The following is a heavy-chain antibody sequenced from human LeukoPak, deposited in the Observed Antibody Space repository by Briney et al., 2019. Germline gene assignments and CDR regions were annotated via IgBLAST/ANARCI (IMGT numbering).Heavy chain of an antibody. CDR1: GGSFSGYY. CDR3: ARGSVVVVPAAMSWFDP. Sequence: SETLSLTCAVYGGSFSGYYWSWIRQPSGKGLEWIGEINHSGSTNYNPSLKSRVTISVDTSKNQFSLKLSSVTAADTAVYYCARGSVVVVPAAMSWFDPWGQGTLVTVSS. D-gene: IGHD2-2*01. V-gene: IGHV4-34*01. J-gene: IGHJ5*02. CDR2: INHSGST.